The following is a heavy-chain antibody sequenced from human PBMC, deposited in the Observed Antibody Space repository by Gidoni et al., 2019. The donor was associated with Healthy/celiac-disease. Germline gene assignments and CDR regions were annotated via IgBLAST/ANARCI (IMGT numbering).Heavy chain of an antibody. CDR3: AKAPHSSWKRGNWFDP. D-gene: IGHD6-13*01. CDR1: GFTFSSFA. CDR2: IRGSGGST. V-gene: IGHV3-23*01. J-gene: IGHJ5*02. Sequence: EVQLLESGGGLVQPGGSLRLSCAASGFTFSSFAMSWVRQAPGKGLGWVSAIRGSGGSTYYADSVKGRFTISRDNSKNTLYLQMNSLRAEDTAVYYCAKAPHSSWKRGNWFDPWGQGTLVTVSS.